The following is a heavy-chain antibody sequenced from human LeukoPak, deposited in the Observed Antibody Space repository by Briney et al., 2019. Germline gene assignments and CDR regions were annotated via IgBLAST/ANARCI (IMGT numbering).Heavy chain of an antibody. Sequence: GGSLRLSCAASGFVFSSYAMGWVRQAPGKGLEWVSALSGSGQRPKYADSVKGRFTISRDSFKSTLYLQMNSLRAEDTAVYYCAKADSSSWYALDYWGQGTLVTVSS. J-gene: IGHJ4*02. V-gene: IGHV3-23*01. D-gene: IGHD6-13*01. CDR1: GFVFSSYA. CDR2: LSGSGQRP. CDR3: AKADSSSWYALDY.